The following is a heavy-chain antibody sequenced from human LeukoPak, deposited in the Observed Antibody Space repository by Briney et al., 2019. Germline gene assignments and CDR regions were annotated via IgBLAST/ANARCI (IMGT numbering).Heavy chain of an antibody. D-gene: IGHD3-22*01. V-gene: IGHV4-59*08. Sequence: SETLSLTCTVSGVSISSYYWSWIRQPPGKGLEWIGYIYHSGTTNYNPSLKSRVTISVDTSKNQFSLKLSSVTAADTAVYYCASLTYYYDSSGYYSARTEDYWGQGTLVTVSS. CDR2: IYHSGTT. CDR3: ASLTYYYDSSGYYSARTEDY. J-gene: IGHJ4*02. CDR1: GVSISSYY.